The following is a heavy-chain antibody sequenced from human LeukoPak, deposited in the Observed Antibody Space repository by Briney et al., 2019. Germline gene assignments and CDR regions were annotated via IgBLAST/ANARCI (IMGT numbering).Heavy chain of an antibody. J-gene: IGHJ5*02. D-gene: IGHD2-21*02. V-gene: IGHV3-23*01. CDR2: ISGSGGST. CDR1: GFTFSDYS. Sequence: GGSLRLSCAASGFTFSDYSMSWVRQASGKGLEWVSSISGSGGSTYYADSVKGRFTISRDNSKSTLYLQMNSLRAEDTAVYYCAKEVYCGGDCPRWFDPWGQGTLVTVSS. CDR3: AKEVYCGGDCPRWFDP.